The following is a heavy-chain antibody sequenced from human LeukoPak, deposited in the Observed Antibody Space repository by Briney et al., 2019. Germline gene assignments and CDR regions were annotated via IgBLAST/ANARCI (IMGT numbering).Heavy chain of an antibody. CDR1: GGPISSSSYY. CDR3: ARAVGAISMAFDY. D-gene: IGHD1-26*01. V-gene: IGHV4-39*07. J-gene: IGHJ4*02. CDR2: IYYSGST. Sequence: SETLSLTCTVSGGPISSSSYYWGWIRQPPGKGLEWIGSIYYSGSTYYNPSLKSRVTISVDTSKNQFSLKLSSVTAADTAVYYCARAVGAISMAFDYWGQGTLVTVSS.